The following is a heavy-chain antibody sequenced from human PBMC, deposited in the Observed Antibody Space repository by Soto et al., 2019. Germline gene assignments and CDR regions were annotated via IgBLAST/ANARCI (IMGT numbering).Heavy chain of an antibody. Sequence: GGSLRLSCAASGFTFSSYSMNWVRQAPGKGLEWVSYISSSSSTIYYADSVKGRFTISRDNAKNSLYLQMNSLRAEDTAVYYCARDFYPVPLQLEPRQDYWGQGTLVTVSS. CDR1: GFTFSSYS. CDR3: ARDFYPVPLQLEPRQDY. CDR2: ISSSSSTI. D-gene: IGHD1-1*01. J-gene: IGHJ4*02. V-gene: IGHV3-48*01.